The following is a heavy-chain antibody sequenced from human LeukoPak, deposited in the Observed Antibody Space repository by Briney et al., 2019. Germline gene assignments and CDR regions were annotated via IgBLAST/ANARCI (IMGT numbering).Heavy chain of an antibody. Sequence: GASVKVSCKASGYTFTSYYMHWVRQAPGQGLEWMGIINPSGGSTSYAQKFQGRVTMTRDTSTSTVYMELSSLRSEDTAVYYCASSMRDSSSWYGGDSSGPGDYWGQGTLVTVSS. CDR3: ASSMRDSSSWYGGDSSGPGDY. V-gene: IGHV1-46*01. D-gene: IGHD6-13*01. CDR2: INPSGGST. J-gene: IGHJ4*02. CDR1: GYTFTSYY.